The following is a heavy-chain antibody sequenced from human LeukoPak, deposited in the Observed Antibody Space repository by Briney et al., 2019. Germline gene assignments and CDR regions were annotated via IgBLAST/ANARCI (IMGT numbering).Heavy chain of an antibody. V-gene: IGHV3-66*01. CDR1: TFTLNNYW. J-gene: IGHJ3*02. Sequence: GGSLRPSCTASTFTLNNYWMSWVRQAPGKGLEWVSIIYSGGSTYYADSVKGRFTISRDNAKNSLSLQMNSLRADDAAVYYCARASSKQLAGYLPDGFDIWGQGTMVTVSS. CDR3: ARASSKQLAGYLPDGFDI. D-gene: IGHD3-9*01. CDR2: IYSGGST.